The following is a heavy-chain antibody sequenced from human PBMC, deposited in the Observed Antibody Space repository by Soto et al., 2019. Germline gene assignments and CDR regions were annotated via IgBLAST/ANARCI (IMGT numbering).Heavy chain of an antibody. V-gene: IGHV3-23*01. CDR3: AKDLIDYSNSYFDY. J-gene: IGHJ4*02. CDR2: ISSSGYT. CDR1: GFSFSNYA. Sequence: GGSLRLSCATSGFSFSNYALSRVRQAPGKGLEWVAGISSSGYTYYVDSLKGRFTISRDNSKNSLYLQMNSLRAEDTAVYYCAKDLIDYSNSYFDYWGQGTLVTVSS. D-gene: IGHD4-4*01.